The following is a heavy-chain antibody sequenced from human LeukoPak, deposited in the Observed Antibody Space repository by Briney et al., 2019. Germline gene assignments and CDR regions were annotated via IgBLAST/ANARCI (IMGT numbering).Heavy chain of an antibody. CDR2: THYPGMS. D-gene: IGHD2/OR15-2a*01. Sequence: PSETLSLTCTVSSGSMTTYYWSWVRQPSGKGQEWIGYTHYPGMSNYNPSLRGRVVISLDTPRNQFSLRLNSVTAADTAVYYCARLLPNTLPGLPYNYHYLDVWGKGTTVTVSS. CDR1: SGSMTTYY. J-gene: IGHJ6*03. V-gene: IGHV4-59*01. CDR3: ARLLPNTLPGLPYNYHYLDV.